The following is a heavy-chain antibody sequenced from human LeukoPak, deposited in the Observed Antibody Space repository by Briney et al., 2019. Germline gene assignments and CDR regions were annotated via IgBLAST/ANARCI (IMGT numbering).Heavy chain of an antibody. Sequence: GESLKISCKGSGYSFTSYWIGWVRQMPGKGLEWMGFIFPGDSDTRYSSSFQGQVTISADKSISTAYLQWNSLKASDTAMYYCARRGYCSGGSCSAEYFQHWGQGTLVTVSS. CDR2: IFPGDSDT. J-gene: IGHJ1*01. CDR3: ARRGYCSGGSCSAEYFQH. V-gene: IGHV5-51*01. D-gene: IGHD2-15*01. CDR1: GYSFTSYW.